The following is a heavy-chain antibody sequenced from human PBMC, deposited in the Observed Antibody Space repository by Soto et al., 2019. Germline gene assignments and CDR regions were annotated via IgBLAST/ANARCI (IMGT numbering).Heavy chain of an antibody. D-gene: IGHD3-10*01. CDR2: IDTSGTT. Sequence: ETLSLTCTVSGGSISSYYVSWIRQSAGKGLEWIGRIDTSGTTNYNPSLKSRVTMSVDASKNHFSLNLSSVTAADTAVYYCARGPRGYVYYHGMDVWGQGTTVTVSS. V-gene: IGHV4-4*07. CDR3: ARGPRGYVYYHGMDV. CDR1: GGSISSYY. J-gene: IGHJ6*02.